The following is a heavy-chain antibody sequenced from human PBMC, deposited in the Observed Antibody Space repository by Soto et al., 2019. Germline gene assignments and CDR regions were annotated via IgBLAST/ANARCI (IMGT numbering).Heavy chain of an antibody. J-gene: IGHJ4*02. CDR3: VRVGRLGGY. V-gene: IGHV3-7*03. D-gene: IGHD3-16*01. CDR2: IKQDGSGN. Sequence: EVQLVESGGGLVQPGGSLRLSCAASGFTFSSYWMSRVRQAPGKGLEWGANIKQDGSGNDYVESVKGRFTISRDNAKNSLYLQMTSLGAEDTAVFYCVRVGRLGGYWGQGTLVTVSS. CDR1: GFTFSSYW.